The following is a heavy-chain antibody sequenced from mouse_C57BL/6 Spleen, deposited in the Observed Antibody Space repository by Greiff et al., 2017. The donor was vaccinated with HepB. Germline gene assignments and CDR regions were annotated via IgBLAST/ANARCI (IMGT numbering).Heavy chain of an antibody. CDR1: GYSITSGYY. CDR3: ARDGGDYDGYFDV. J-gene: IGHJ1*03. D-gene: IGHD2-4*01. Sequence: EVKLLESGPGLVKPSQSLSLTCSVTGYSITSGYYWNWIRQFPGNKLEWMGYISYDGSNNYNPSLKNRISITRDTSKNQFFLKLNSVTTEDTATYYCARDGGDYDGYFDVWGTGTTVTVSS. CDR2: ISYDGSN. V-gene: IGHV3-6*01.